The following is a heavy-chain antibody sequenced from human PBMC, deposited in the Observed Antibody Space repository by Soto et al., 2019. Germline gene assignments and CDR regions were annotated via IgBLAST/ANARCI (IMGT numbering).Heavy chain of an antibody. CDR1: GGSITSSSYY. CDR2: IYYSGST. V-gene: IGHV4-39*01. D-gene: IGHD2-8*01. CDR3: ATHEYADLAIDY. J-gene: IGHJ4*02. Sequence: PSETLSLTCPVSGGSITSSSYYWGWIRQPPGKGPEWIGTIYYSGSTYYNPSLKSRVTIFVDTSKNQFSLKLTSVTAADTALYYCATHEYADLAIDYWGQGTLVTVSS.